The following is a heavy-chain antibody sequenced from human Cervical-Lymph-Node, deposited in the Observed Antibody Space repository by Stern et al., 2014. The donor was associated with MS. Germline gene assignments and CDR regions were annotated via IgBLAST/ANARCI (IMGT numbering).Heavy chain of an antibody. J-gene: IGHJ4*02. Sequence: EVQLVESGPEVKRPGESLKISCQASGYTFTSYWTGGVRPMPGKGLEGIPIIFPGGADIRYSRPFQGQVTISAAKSSSPAYLQWNNLRASNTAIYYCARQRYFDYWGQGTLVTVSS. CDR1: GYTFTSYW. V-gene: IGHV5-51*01. CDR2: IFPGGADI. CDR3: ARQRYFDY.